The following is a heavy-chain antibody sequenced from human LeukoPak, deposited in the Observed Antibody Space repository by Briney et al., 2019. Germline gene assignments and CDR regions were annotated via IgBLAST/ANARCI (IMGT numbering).Heavy chain of an antibody. CDR2: IIPILGIA. CDR3: AREQQLVGGDY. V-gene: IGHV1-69*04. CDR1: GGTFSSYA. D-gene: IGHD6-13*01. J-gene: IGHJ4*02. Sequence: SVKVSCKASGGTFSSYAISWVRQAPGQGLEWMGRIIPILGIANYAQKFQDRVTITADKSTSTAYMELSSLRSEDTAVYYCAREQQLVGGDYWGQGTLVTVSS.